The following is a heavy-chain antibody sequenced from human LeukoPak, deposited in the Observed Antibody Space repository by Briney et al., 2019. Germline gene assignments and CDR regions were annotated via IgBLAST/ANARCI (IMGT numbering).Heavy chain of an antibody. D-gene: IGHD1-14*01. CDR1: GYSFTACY. Sequence: ASVKVSCKPTGYSFTACYIFWMRQAPGQGLECMGWINLYNGATKYAQRFQSRVTMTRDTSISTAHMELSRLRSDDTATYYCASWAGGNEPVASFDYWGQGTLVTVSS. CDR2: INLYNGAT. CDR3: ASWAGGNEPVASFDY. J-gene: IGHJ4*02. V-gene: IGHV1-2*02.